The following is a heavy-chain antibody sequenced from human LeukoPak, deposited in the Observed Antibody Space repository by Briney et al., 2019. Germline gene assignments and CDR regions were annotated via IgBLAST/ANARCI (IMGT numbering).Heavy chain of an antibody. J-gene: IGHJ6*02. D-gene: IGHD2-2*01. CDR3: ARASVVPAAPSYYYYGMDV. V-gene: IGHV4-34*01. CDR1: GGSFSGYY. Sequence: SETLSLTCAVYGGSFSGYYWSWIRQPPGKGLEWIGEINHSGSTNYNPSLKSRVTISVDTSKNQFSLKLSFVTAADTAVYYCARASVVPAAPSYYYYGMDVWGQGTTVTVSS. CDR2: INHSGST.